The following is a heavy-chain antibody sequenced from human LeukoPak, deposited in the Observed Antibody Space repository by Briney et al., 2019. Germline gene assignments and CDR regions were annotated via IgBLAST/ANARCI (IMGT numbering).Heavy chain of an antibody. CDR2: INPNSGNT. J-gene: IGHJ4*02. Sequence: ASVKVSCKASGYTFTGYYMHWVRQAPGLGLEWMGWINPNSGNTGYAQKFQGRVTITRNTSISTAYMELSSLRSEDTAVYYCARVGYGSGSYSPDYWGQGTLVTVSS. CDR1: GYTFTGYY. D-gene: IGHD3-10*01. CDR3: ARVGYGSGSYSPDY. V-gene: IGHV1-8*03.